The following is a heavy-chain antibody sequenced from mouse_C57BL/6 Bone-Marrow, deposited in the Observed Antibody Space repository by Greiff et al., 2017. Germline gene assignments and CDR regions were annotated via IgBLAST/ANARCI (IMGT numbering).Heavy chain of an antibody. J-gene: IGHJ2*01. CDR3: ARWSDGYFDY. CDR2: IYPGDGDT. CDR1: GYAFSSSW. V-gene: IGHV1-82*01. Sequence: QVQLKQSGPELVKPGASVKISCKASGYAFSSSWMNWVKQRPGKGLVGIGRIYPGDGDTNYNGKFKGKATLTADKSSSTAYMQLSSLTSEDSAVYFCARWSDGYFDYWGQGTTLTVSS.